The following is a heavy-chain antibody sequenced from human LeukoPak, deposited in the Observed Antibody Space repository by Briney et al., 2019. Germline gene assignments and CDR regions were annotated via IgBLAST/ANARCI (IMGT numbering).Heavy chain of an antibody. CDR3: ARVWVVVPAAIRFGGNWFDP. CDR2: INHSGST. D-gene: IGHD2-2*02. V-gene: IGHV4-34*01. Sequence: SETLSLTCAVYGVSFSGYYWSWIRQPPGKGLEWIGEINHSGSTNYNPSLKRRVNISVDTSKNQFSLKRSSVTAADTAVYYCARVWVVVPAAIRFGGNWFDPWGQGTLVTVSS. CDR1: GVSFSGYY. J-gene: IGHJ5*02.